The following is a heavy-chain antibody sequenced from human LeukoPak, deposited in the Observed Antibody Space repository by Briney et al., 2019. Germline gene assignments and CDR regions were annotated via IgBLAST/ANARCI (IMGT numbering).Heavy chain of an antibody. CDR1: GFTFSSYA. J-gene: IGHJ6*02. CDR2: ISYDGSNK. D-gene: IGHD6-19*01. Sequence: GGSPRLSCAASGFTFSSYAMHWVRQAPGKGLEWVAVISYDGSNKYYADSVKGRFTISRDNSKNTLYLQMNSLRAEDTAVYYCARGQWLDVHYYYGMDVWGQGTTVTVSS. V-gene: IGHV3-30-3*01. CDR3: ARGQWLDVHYYYGMDV.